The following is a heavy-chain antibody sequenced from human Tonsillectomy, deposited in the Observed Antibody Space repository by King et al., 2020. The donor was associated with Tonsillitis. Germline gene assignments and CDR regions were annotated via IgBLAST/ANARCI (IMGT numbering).Heavy chain of an antibody. Sequence: QLVQSGGGVVQPGRSLRLSCAASGFTFSSYAMHWVRQAPGKGLEWVAVISFDGSNKYYADSVKGRFTISRDNSKNTLYLRMNSLRAEDTSVYYCARGSESSSAGGSYYFDYWGQGTLVTVSS. CDR3: ARGSESSSAGGSYYFDY. V-gene: IGHV3-30*04. D-gene: IGHD6-6*01. CDR2: ISFDGSNK. J-gene: IGHJ4*02. CDR1: GFTFSSYA.